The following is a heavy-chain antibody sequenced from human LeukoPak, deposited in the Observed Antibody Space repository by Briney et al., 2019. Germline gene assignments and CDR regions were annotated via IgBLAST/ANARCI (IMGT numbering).Heavy chain of an antibody. Sequence: GGSLRLSCAASGFTFSSYSMKWVRQAPGKGLEWVSYISSSGGTIYYADSVKGRFTISRDNAENSLYLQMNSLRAEDTAVYYCARTNSCWCSDYWGQGTLVTVSS. D-gene: IGHD6-19*01. CDR2: ISSSGGTI. J-gene: IGHJ4*02. CDR1: GFTFSSYS. CDR3: ARTNSCWCSDY. V-gene: IGHV3-48*01.